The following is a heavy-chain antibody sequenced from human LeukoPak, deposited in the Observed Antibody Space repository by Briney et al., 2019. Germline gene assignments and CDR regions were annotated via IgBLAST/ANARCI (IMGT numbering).Heavy chain of an antibody. Sequence: PGGSLRLSCAASGFTFSSYNMNWVRQAPGEGLEWVSSISNSSDYTYYADSVKGRFTISRDNAKNSLFLQMNSLRAEDTAVYYCARGGGVTGTTIQYWGQGTLVTVSS. CDR2: ISNSSDYT. V-gene: IGHV3-21*01. CDR3: ARGGGVTGTTIQY. CDR1: GFTFSSYN. J-gene: IGHJ4*02. D-gene: IGHD1-7*01.